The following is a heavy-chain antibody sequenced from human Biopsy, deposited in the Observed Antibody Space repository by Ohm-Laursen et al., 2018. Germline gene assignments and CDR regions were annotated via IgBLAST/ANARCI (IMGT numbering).Heavy chain of an antibody. J-gene: IGHJ2*01. V-gene: IGHV1-2*02. CDR3: ARGRRHCSGTCSRWYFDL. Sequence: ASVKVSRKSSGYTFTAFSVHWLRQAPGQGLEWMGWINPKSGDTDYPQNFQGRVSMTRDTSISTAYMDLSRLRSDDTAVYYCARGRRHCSGTCSRWYFDLWGRGTLVTVSS. CDR1: GYTFTAFS. D-gene: IGHD2-2*01. CDR2: INPKSGDT.